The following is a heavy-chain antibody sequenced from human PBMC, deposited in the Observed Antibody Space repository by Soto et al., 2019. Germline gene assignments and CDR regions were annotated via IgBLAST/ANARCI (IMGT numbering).Heavy chain of an antibody. J-gene: IGHJ5*02. Sequence: SETLSLTCTVSGGPISNYYWSWIRQPPGKGLEYIGYIYYSGSTNYNPSLKSRVTISVDTSKNQFSLKLNSVTAADTAVYYCARHKSGSDWLDPWGQGTLVTVSS. CDR1: GGPISNYY. CDR2: IYYSGST. V-gene: IGHV4-59*08. CDR3: ARHKSGSDWLDP. D-gene: IGHD6-25*01.